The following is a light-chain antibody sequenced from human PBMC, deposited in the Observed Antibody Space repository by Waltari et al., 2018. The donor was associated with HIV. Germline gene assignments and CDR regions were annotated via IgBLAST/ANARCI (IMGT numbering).Light chain of an antibody. V-gene: IGLV3-25*03. J-gene: IGLJ3*02. Sequence: SSDLTQPPSVSVSPGQTARIACSGDELPKHYSYWYQQRPGQAPVLLIYKDNERPSGIPERFSGSSSVTTVTLTITGVQADDEADYWCQSADSSGAWVFGGGTKLTVL. CDR1: ELPKHY. CDR3: QSADSSGAWV. CDR2: KDN.